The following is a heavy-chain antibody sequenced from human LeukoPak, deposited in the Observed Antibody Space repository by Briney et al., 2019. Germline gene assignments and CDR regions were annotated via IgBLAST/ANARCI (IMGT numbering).Heavy chain of an antibody. J-gene: IGHJ4*02. D-gene: IGHD3-22*01. V-gene: IGHV1-2*02. CDR2: INPNSGGT. Sequence: ASVKVPCKASGYTFTGYYMHWVRQAPGQGLEWMGWINPNSGGTNYAQKFQGRVTMTRDTSISTAYMELSRLRSDDTAVYYCARGGDDSSGYCPDYWGQGTLVTVSS. CDR1: GYTFTGYY. CDR3: ARGGDDSSGYCPDY.